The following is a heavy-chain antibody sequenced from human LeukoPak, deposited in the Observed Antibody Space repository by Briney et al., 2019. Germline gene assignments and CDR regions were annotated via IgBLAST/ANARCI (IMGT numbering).Heavy chain of an antibody. V-gene: IGHV4-61*01. CDR2: IYYSGNT. CDR3: ARVNSYAQVDY. D-gene: IGHD5-18*01. Sequence: SETLSRTCTVSGGSVSSGSYYWSWIRQPPGKGLAWIGNIYYSGNTNYDPSLKSRVTISVDTSKNQFSLKLSSVTAADTAVYYCARVNSYAQVDYWGQGTLVTVSS. CDR1: GGSVSSGSYY. J-gene: IGHJ4*02.